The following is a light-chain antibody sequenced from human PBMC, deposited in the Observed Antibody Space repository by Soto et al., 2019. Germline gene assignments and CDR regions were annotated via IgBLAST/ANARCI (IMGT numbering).Light chain of an antibody. CDR2: GAS. V-gene: IGKV3-15*01. CDR3: QQYNTWPRT. Sequence: ELVMTQSPATMSVSPGEPSRRCGVASPSVSTNFAWYQQRPGQATRLLFYGASIRATAVTARFTASGSGTEFTITISSLQSEDFAVYYCQQYNTWPRTVGQGTQVDIK. CDR1: PSVSTN. J-gene: IGKJ1*01.